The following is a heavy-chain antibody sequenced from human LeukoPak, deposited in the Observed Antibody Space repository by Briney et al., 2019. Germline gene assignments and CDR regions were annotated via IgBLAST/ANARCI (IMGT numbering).Heavy chain of an antibody. CDR3: ARVDPLNLGIPDF. CDR2: INPKSGGT. D-gene: IGHD3-16*01. Sequence: AAVKVSCKAAGYTFTGYYIHLVRQAPGQGLEWMGWINPKSGGTNYAQRLQGRVTLTRDTSINTSYMELSRLRSDDTAVYYCARVDPLNLGIPDFWGQGSLVTVSS. V-gene: IGHV1-2*02. CDR1: GYTFTGYY. J-gene: IGHJ4*02.